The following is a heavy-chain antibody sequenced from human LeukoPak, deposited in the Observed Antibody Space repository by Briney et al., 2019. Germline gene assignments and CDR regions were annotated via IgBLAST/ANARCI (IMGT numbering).Heavy chain of an antibody. CDR2: IKSKTDGGTT. Sequence: GESLKISCAASGFTFSNAWMSWVRQAPGKGLEWVGRIKSKTDGGTTDYAAPVKGRFTISRDDSKNTLYLQMNSLKTEDTAVYYCTTDYYYDSSGSAEGHAFDIWGQGTMVTVSS. J-gene: IGHJ3*02. CDR1: GFTFSNAW. V-gene: IGHV3-15*01. CDR3: TTDYYYDSSGSAEGHAFDI. D-gene: IGHD3-22*01.